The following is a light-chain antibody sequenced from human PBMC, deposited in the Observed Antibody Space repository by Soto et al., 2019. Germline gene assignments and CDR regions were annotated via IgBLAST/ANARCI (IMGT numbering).Light chain of an antibody. CDR2: SEN. J-gene: IGLJ1*01. CDR1: SSNLGAGYD. CDR3: ATWDDRLNGYV. Sequence: QSVLTQPPSVSGAPGQRVTISCTGNSSNLGAGYDVHWYQQLPGTAPKLLIYSENQRPSGVPDRFSGSRSGTSASLAISGLQSEDEADYYCATWDDRLNGYVFGTGTKLTVL. V-gene: IGLV1-44*01.